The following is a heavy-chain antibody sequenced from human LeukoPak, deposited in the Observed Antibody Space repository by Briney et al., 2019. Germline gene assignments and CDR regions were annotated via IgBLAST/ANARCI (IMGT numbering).Heavy chain of an antibody. CDR2: IIPIFGTA. V-gene: IGHV1-69*06. CDR1: GGTFSSYA. Sequence: VASVKVSCKASGGTFSSYAISWVRQAPGQGLEWMGGIIPIFGTANYAQKFQGRVTITADKSTSTAYMELSSLRSEDTAVYYCARVSGGGYDWESFYDYWGQGTLVTVSS. D-gene: IGHD5-12*01. J-gene: IGHJ4*02. CDR3: ARVSGGGYDWESFYDY.